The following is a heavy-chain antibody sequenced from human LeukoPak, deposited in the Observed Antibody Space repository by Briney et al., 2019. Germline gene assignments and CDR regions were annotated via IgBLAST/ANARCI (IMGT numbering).Heavy chain of an antibody. J-gene: IGHJ5*02. Sequence: SETLSLTCTVSGGSISGSHWGWIRQPPGKGLEWIMSLYSTGTTEYNASLKSRVAMSVDTSKNQLSLKLTSVTAADTAVYCCVARPLTAPRAWFDPWGQGLPVTVSA. CDR2: LYSTGTT. CDR1: GGSISGSH. CDR3: VARPLTAPRAWFDP. V-gene: IGHV4-59*08. D-gene: IGHD5-18*01.